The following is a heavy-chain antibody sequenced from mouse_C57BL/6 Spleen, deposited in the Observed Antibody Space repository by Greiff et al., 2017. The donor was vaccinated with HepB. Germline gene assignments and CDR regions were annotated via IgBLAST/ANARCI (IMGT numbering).Heavy chain of an antibody. V-gene: IGHV1-81*01. D-gene: IGHD1-1*01. CDR1: GYTFTSYG. CDR2: IYPRSGNT. J-gene: IGHJ2*01. Sequence: QVQLQQSGAELARPGASVKLSCKASGYTFTSYGISWVKQRTGQGLEWIGEIYPRSGNTYYNEKFKGKATLTAYKSSSTAYMELRSLTSEDSAVYFCARSQIGSSYDYWGQGTTLTVSS. CDR3: ARSQIGSSYDY.